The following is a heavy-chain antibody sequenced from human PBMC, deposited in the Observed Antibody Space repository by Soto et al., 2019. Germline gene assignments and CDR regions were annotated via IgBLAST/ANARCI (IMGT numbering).Heavy chain of an antibody. CDR2: ITVGDVT. D-gene: IGHD4-4*01. J-gene: IGHJ4*02. Sequence: EVQLVDSGGGLVRPGGSLRLSCAASGFSVSNYHMNWVRQAPGKGPEWVAIITVGDVTYYADSVKGRFTISRDISRNTVYLQMNSLRGDDTAVYYCAGGRDYSKGGDHWGQGTLVIVSS. CDR1: GFSVSNYH. CDR3: AGGRDYSKGGDH. V-gene: IGHV3-66*01.